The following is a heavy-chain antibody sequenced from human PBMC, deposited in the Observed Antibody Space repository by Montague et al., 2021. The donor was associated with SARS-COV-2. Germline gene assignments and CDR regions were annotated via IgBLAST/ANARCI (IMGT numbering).Heavy chain of an antibody. CDR1: GGSISSGSYY. CDR3: ARDGGIGGSGSNTWSYYYCGMDV. Sequence: TLSLTCTVSGGSISSGSYYWSWIRQPAGKGLEWIGRIYTSGSTNYNPSLKSRVTISVDTSKNQFSLKLSSVTAADTAVYYCARDGGIGGSGSNTWSYYYCGMDVGGQGTTVTVSS. D-gene: IGHD3-22*01. CDR2: IYTSGST. V-gene: IGHV4-61*02. J-gene: IGHJ6*02.